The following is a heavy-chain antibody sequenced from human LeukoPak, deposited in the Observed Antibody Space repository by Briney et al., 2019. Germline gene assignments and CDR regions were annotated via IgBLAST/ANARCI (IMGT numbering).Heavy chain of an antibody. D-gene: IGHD4-23*01. CDR3: ARGVSIRTVVTPGYYYYMDV. V-gene: IGHV4-59*01. CDR1: GGSIRSYY. J-gene: IGHJ6*03. CDR2: INYSGST. Sequence: PSETLSLTCSVSGGSIRSYYWSWIRQPPGKGLEWIGYINYSGSTNYKPSLKSRVTISVDRSKKQFSLKLSSVTAADTAVYYCARGVSIRTVVTPGYYYYMDVWGKGTTVTISS.